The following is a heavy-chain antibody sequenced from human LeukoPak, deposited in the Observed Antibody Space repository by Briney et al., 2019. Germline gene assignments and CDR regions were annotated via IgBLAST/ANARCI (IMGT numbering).Heavy chain of an antibody. CDR1: GFTFDDYA. CDR3: AMNYYYDSSGYYSGAFDI. J-gene: IGHJ3*02. Sequence: GGSLTLSCAASGFTFDDYAMHWVRQAPGKGLEWVSLISGDGGSTYYADSVKGRFTISRDNSKNSLYLQMNSLRTEDTALYYCAMNYYYDSSGYYSGAFDIWGQGTMVTVSS. CDR2: ISGDGGST. D-gene: IGHD3-22*01. V-gene: IGHV3-43*02.